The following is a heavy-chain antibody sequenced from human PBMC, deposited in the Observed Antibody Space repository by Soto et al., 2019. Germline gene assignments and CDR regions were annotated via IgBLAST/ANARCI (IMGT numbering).Heavy chain of an antibody. J-gene: IGHJ6*02. D-gene: IGHD3-3*01. Sequence: PSETLSLTCTVSGGSISSYYWSWIRQPAGKGLEWIGRIYTSGSTNYNPSLKSRVTMSVDTSKNQFSLKLSSVTAADTAVYYCARGNYEFWSGYLVYYGMDVWGQGTPATVSS. V-gene: IGHV4-4*07. CDR3: ARGNYEFWSGYLVYYGMDV. CDR1: GGSISSYY. CDR2: IYTSGST.